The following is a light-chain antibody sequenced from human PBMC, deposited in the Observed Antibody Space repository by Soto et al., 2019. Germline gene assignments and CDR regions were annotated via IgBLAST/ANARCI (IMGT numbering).Light chain of an antibody. Sequence: DIQMTQPPSTLSASVGDRVTITCRASQSISTWLAWYQQKPGKAPKLLIYKASNLESGVPSRFSGSGSGTEFTLTISNLQPDDFATYYCQQYNSYPYTFGQGTKLEIK. CDR1: QSISTW. CDR2: KAS. V-gene: IGKV1-5*03. CDR3: QQYNSYPYT. J-gene: IGKJ2*01.